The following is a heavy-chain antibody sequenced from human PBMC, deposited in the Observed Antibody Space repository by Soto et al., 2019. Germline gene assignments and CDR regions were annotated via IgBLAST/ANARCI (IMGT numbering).Heavy chain of an antibody. CDR3: VDGMSGWPF. CDR1: GLTFRDHW. D-gene: IGHD6-19*01. J-gene: IGHJ4*02. V-gene: IGHV3-74*01. CDR2: INGDGSST. Sequence: EVQLVESGGGLVQPGGSLRLSCAASGLTFRDHWMHWVRQGPGKGLVWVSRINGDGSSTNYADSVKGRFTPPRDNAKNTLYLQMNSLRAEDTAVYYCVDGMSGWPFWGQGTLVTVSS.